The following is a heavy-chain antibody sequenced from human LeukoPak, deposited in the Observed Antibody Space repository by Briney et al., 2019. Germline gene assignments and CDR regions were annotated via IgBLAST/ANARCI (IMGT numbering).Heavy chain of an antibody. V-gene: IGHV4-38-2*01. J-gene: IGHJ3*02. CDR2: IYHSGSP. D-gene: IGHD6-25*01. CDR3: ARVSQRSGAFDI. CDR1: GYSISSASY. Sequence: NPSETLSLTCAVSGYSISSASYWGWIRQPPGKGLEWIGNIYHSGSPYYNPSLKSRVTISVDTSKNQFSLKLSSVTAADTAVYYCARVSQRSGAFDIWGQGTMVTVSS.